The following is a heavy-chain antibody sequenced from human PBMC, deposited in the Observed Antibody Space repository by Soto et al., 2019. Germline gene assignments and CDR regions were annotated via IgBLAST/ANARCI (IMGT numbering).Heavy chain of an antibody. CDR1: GFTFSRSW. J-gene: IGHJ6*02. D-gene: IGHD3-9*01. Sequence: PGGSLRLSCAASGFTFSRSWMHWVRQAPGKGLVWVSHINSDGSRTTYADSVKGRFTISRDNSKNTLYLQMNSLRAEDTAVYYCARGGSALRYFDWLRAYYYGMDVWGQGTTVTVSS. CDR2: INSDGSRT. V-gene: IGHV3-74*03. CDR3: ARGGSALRYFDWLRAYYYGMDV.